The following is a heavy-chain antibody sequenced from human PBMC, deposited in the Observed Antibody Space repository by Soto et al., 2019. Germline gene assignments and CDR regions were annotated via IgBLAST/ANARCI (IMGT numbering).Heavy chain of an antibody. V-gene: IGHV1-18*01. CDR3: ARDRGWDGAYQLPSDY. CDR1: GYTFSSYA. D-gene: IGHD2-2*01. J-gene: IGHJ4*02. CDR2: ISTYNGNT. Sequence: QVPLLQSGPEVMKPGASLKVSCKTSGYTFSSYAITWVRQAPGQGLEWMGWISTYNGNTNYSQKFQGRVTMTTDTSTKTVYLELRSLPSDDTAGYYWARDRGWDGAYQLPSDYWGQGTRVIVSS.